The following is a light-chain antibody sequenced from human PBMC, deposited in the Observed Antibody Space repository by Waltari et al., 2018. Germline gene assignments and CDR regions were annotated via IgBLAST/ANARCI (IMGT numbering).Light chain of an antibody. CDR1: HDISDY. Sequence: DIQMTQSPSSLSASVGDTVTITCQANHDISDYLNWYQQKPGKAPNLLISDASHLEAGVPSRFSGSGYGTDFTFTISSLQPEDFATYYCQQYNNWPLWTFGQGTKVEIK. J-gene: IGKJ1*01. CDR3: QQYNNWPLWT. V-gene: IGKV1-33*01. CDR2: DAS.